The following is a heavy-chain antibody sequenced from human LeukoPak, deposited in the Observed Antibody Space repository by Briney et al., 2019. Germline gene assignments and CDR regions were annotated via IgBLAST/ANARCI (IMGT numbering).Heavy chain of an antibody. CDR1: GFTFSSYG. D-gene: IGHD1-26*01. CDR2: ISGSGGST. V-gene: IGHV3-23*01. J-gene: IGHJ4*02. Sequence: PGGSLRLSCAASGFTFSSYGMSWVRQAPGKGLEWVSAISGSGGSTYYADSVKGRFTISRDNSKNTLYLQMNSLRAGDTAVYYCAKDRRIVGATVDYWGQGTLVTVSS. CDR3: AKDRRIVGATVDY.